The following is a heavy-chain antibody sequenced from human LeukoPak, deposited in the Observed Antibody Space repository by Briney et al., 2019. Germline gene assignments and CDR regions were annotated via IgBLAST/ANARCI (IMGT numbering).Heavy chain of an antibody. V-gene: IGHV4-59*01. CDR1: GVSISSYY. CDR3: AGAFPDSSRYIGPLDH. J-gene: IGHJ4*02. CDR2: IYYSGST. D-gene: IGHD3-22*01. Sequence: PSETLSLTCAVSGVSISSYYWSWIRQPPEKGLEFIGHIYYSGSTNYNPSLKSRVTISVDTFKKQFSLNLSSVTAADTAVYYCAGAFPDSSRYIGPLDHWGQGTLVTVSS.